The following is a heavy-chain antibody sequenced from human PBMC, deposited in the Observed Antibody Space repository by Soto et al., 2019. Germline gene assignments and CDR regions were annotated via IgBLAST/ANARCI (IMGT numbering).Heavy chain of an antibody. CDR1: GFTLSSYV. CDR3: ARDRQQWLEPAGGALPF. D-gene: IGHD6-19*01. CDR2: ISYAGNDN. V-gene: IGHV3-30-3*01. Sequence: QVQLVESGGGVVQPGRSLRLSCAASGFTLSSYVMHWVRQAAGKGLEWVARISYAGNDNYYADSVKGRFTISRDNSKKTLSLQMTSLRADDTAVYYCARDRQQWLEPAGGALPFWGQGTMVIVSS. J-gene: IGHJ3*01.